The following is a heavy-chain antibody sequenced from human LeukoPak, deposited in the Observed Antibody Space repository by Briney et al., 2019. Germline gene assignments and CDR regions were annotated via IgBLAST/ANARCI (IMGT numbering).Heavy chain of an antibody. J-gene: IGHJ4*02. CDR2: MNPKTGAT. CDR1: GYTFTGYY. CDR3: ARDRVGSGWPRPLYFEF. Sequence: GASVTVSCQPSGYTFTGYYLHGVRPAAGKGVEGMGWMNPKTGATIYAQKFQGRVTLTRDTSISTAYMELTSLRSDDTAIYYWARDRVGSGWPRPLYFEFWGQGTLVSVSS. V-gene: IGHV1-2*02. D-gene: IGHD6-19*01.